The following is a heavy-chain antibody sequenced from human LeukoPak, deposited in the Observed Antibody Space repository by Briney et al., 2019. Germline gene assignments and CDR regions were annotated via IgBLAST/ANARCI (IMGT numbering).Heavy chain of an antibody. CDR2: IYHSGST. J-gene: IGHJ4*02. Sequence: SGTLSLTCAVSGGSISSSNWWSWVRQPPGKGLEWIGEIYHSGSTNYNPSLKSRVTISVDKSKNQFSLKLSSVTAADTAVYYCARREYDFWSGYFYGPGGYFDYWGQGTLVTVSS. V-gene: IGHV4-4*02. CDR1: GGSISSSNW. CDR3: ARREYDFWSGYFYGPGGYFDY. D-gene: IGHD3-3*01.